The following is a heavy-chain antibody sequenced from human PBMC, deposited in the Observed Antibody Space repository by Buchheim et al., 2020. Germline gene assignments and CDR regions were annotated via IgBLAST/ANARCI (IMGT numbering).Heavy chain of an antibody. V-gene: IGHV3-48*03. CDR3: ARWADYDFWSGTHYGMDV. D-gene: IGHD3-3*01. CDR1: GFTFSSYE. J-gene: IGHJ6*02. Sequence: EVRLVESGGGLVQPGGSLRLSCAASGFTFSSYEMNWVRQAPGKGLEWVSYISSSGSTIYYADSVKGRFTISRDNAQNSLYLQMNSLRAEDTAVYYCARWADYDFWSGTHYGMDVWGQGTT. CDR2: ISSSGSTI.